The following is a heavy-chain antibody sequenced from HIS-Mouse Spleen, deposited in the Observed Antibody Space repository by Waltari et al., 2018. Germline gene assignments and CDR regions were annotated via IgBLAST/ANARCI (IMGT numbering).Heavy chain of an antibody. D-gene: IGHD6-13*01. CDR2: IYYSGST. V-gene: IGHV4-39*07. Sequence: QLQLQESGPGLVKPSETLSPTCHVSGGPISSSSYSWGWIRQPPGKGLEWIGSIYYSGSTYYNPSLKSRVTISVDTSKNQFSLKLSSVTAADTAVYYCAREIPYSSSWYDWYFDLWGRGTLVTVSS. J-gene: IGHJ2*01. CDR3: AREIPYSSSWYDWYFDL. CDR1: GGPISSSSYS.